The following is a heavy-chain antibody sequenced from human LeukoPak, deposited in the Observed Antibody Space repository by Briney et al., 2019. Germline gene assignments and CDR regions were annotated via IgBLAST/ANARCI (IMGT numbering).Heavy chain of an antibody. CDR2: IHHGGTT. J-gene: IGHJ4*02. V-gene: IGHV4-31*03. CDR1: GGSINSGNYY. CDR3: ARGDSYGSFDY. Sequence: SQTLSLTCIVSGGSINSGNYYWGWIRQHPDKGLEWIANIHHGGTTYYNPSLKSRVTISIDTSKKEFSLMLTSVTAADPAVYYCARGDSYGSFDYWGQGILVTVSS. D-gene: IGHD5-18*01.